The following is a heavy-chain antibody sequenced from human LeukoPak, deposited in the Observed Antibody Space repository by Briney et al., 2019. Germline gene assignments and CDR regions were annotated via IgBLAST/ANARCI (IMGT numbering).Heavy chain of an antibody. V-gene: IGHV3-7*01. CDR1: RFTLSSHW. CDR2: IEQDGRQT. CDR3: ARGPDTVGGPL. D-gene: IGHD5-18*01. J-gene: IGHJ4*02. Sequence: GGCLRLACAAARFTLSSHWISWGRQAPGKGLGWVANIEQDGRQTYGVDSVKGPFTISTDNAKNSLYLQMNSLRAEDTAVYYCARGPDTVGGPLWGQGTLVTVSS.